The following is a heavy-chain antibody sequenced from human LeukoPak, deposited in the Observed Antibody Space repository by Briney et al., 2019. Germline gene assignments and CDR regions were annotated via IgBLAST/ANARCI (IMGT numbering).Heavy chain of an antibody. CDR1: GFTFSSYW. V-gene: IGHV3-7*01. CDR3: ARDGSGYDSPHYYYYYGMDV. Sequence: PGGSLRLSCAASGFTFSSYWMSWVRQAPGKGLEWVANIKQDGSEKYYVDSVKGRFTISRDNAKNSLYLQMNSLRAEDTAVYYCARDGSGYDSPHYYYYYGMDVWGQGTTVTVSS. D-gene: IGHD5-12*01. J-gene: IGHJ6*02. CDR2: IKQDGSEK.